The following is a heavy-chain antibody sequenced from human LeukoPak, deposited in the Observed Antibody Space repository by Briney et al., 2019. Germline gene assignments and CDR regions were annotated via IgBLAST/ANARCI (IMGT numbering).Heavy chain of an antibody. J-gene: IGHJ5*02. CDR3: ASMQRIAAAGTYWFDP. V-gene: IGHV3-48*04. CDR2: ISSDTNTI. D-gene: IGHD6-13*01. CDR1: GFSFRSYN. Sequence: PGGSLRLSCAASGFSFRSYNMNWVRQAPGKGLEWVSYISSDTNTIYYADSVRGRFTISRDNAKMSLYLQMNSLRAEDTAVYYCASMQRIAAAGTYWFDPWGQGTLVTVSS.